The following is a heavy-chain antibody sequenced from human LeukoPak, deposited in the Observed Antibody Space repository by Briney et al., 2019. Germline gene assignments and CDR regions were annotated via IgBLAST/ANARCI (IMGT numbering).Heavy chain of an antibody. Sequence: GGSLRLSCAASGFTFSSYSMNWVRQAPGKGLEWVAFIRYDGSNKYYADSVKGRFTISRDNSKNTLYLQMNSLRAEDTAVYYCAKDQDSSSPSWGQGTLVTVSS. CDR3: AKDQDSSSPS. V-gene: IGHV3-30*02. CDR1: GFTFSSYS. D-gene: IGHD6-6*01. CDR2: IRYDGSNK. J-gene: IGHJ4*02.